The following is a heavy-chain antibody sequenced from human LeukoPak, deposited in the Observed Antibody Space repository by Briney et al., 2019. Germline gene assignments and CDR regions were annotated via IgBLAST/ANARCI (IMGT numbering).Heavy chain of an antibody. D-gene: IGHD6-19*01. CDR3: ASQWLVREGLYDAFDI. Sequence: GSLRLSCAASGFTFSSYWMSWVRPAPAKGLEWVANIKQDGSEKYYVDSEKGLFTISRDNAKNSLYLQMNSLRAEDTAVYYCASQWLVREGLYDAFDIWGQGTMVTVSS. V-gene: IGHV3-7*01. CDR2: IKQDGSEK. J-gene: IGHJ3*02. CDR1: GFTFSSYW.